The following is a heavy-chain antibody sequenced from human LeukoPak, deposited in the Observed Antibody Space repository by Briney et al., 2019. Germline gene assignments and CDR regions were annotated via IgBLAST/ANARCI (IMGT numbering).Heavy chain of an antibody. CDR2: ISWNSGSI. CDR3: AKGEPPQFDP. J-gene: IGHJ5*02. D-gene: IGHD1-14*01. CDR1: GFSFNNYA. V-gene: IGHV3-9*01. Sequence: PGGSLRLSCVTSGFSFNNYAMHWVRQAPGKGLEWVSGISWNSGSIGYADSVKGRFTISRDNAKNSLYLQMNSLRAEDTALYYCAKGEPPQFDPWGQGTLVTVSS.